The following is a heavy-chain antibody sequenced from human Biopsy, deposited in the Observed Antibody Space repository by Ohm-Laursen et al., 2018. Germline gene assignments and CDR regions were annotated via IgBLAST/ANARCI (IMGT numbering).Heavy chain of an antibody. D-gene: IGHD2-2*01. Sequence: ASVKVSCKPSGYTFTTYYIHWVRQAPGQGLEWMGIINPGGNSTAYTQNFQGRVTMTWDTSTTTVYMDLSRLRSDDTAVYYCARGRRHCSGTCSRWYFDLWGRGTLVTVS. CDR2: INPGGNST. V-gene: IGHV1-46*01. J-gene: IGHJ2*01. CDR3: ARGRRHCSGTCSRWYFDL. CDR1: GYTFTTYY.